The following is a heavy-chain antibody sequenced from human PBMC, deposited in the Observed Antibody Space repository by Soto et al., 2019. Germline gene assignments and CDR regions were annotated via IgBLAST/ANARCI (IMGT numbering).Heavy chain of an antibody. V-gene: IGHV3-30-3*01. CDR3: ARDRGYSGYDYAPTRD. Sequence: QVQLVESGGGVVQPGRSLRLSCAASGFTFSSYAMHWVRQAPGKGLEWVAVISYDGSNKYYADSVKGRFTISRDNSKNTLYLQMNSLRAEDTAVYNCARDRGYSGYDYAPTRDWGQGTLVTVSS. J-gene: IGHJ4*02. CDR1: GFTFSSYA. D-gene: IGHD5-12*01. CDR2: ISYDGSNK.